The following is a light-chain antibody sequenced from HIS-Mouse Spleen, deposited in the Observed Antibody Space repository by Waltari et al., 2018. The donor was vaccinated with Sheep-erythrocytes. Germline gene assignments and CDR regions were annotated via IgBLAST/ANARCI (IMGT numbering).Light chain of an antibody. J-gene: IGLJ2*01. CDR1: KLGDKY. V-gene: IGLV3-1*01. CDR2: QDS. CDR3: QAWDSSIVV. Sequence: SYELTQPPSVSVSPGQTASIPCSGDKLGDKYACWYQQKPGQSPVLVIYQDSKRPSGVPERFSGSNSRNTATLTISGTQAMDEADYYCQAWDSSIVVFGGGTKLTVL.